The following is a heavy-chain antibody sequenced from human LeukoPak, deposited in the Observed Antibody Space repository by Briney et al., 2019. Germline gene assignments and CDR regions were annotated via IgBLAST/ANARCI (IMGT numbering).Heavy chain of an antibody. Sequence: PGGSLRLSCAVSGFTFSNYWMNWVRQAPGKGLEWVSAISGSGGSTYYADSVKGRFTISRDNSKNTLYLQMNSLRAEDTAVYYCAKPPGVIKHNRPKDDYWGQGTLVTVSS. CDR2: ISGSGGST. CDR3: AKPPGVIKHNRPKDDY. V-gene: IGHV3-23*01. CDR1: GFTFSNYW. D-gene: IGHD3-22*01. J-gene: IGHJ4*02.